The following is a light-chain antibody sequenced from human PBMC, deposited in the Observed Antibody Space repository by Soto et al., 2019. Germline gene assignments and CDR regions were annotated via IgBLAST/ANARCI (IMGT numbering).Light chain of an antibody. CDR3: HQYGTSPQT. CDR2: AAS. J-gene: IGKJ1*01. V-gene: IGKV3-20*01. Sequence: EVVMRQSPATLSVSPGEGATLSCRASQGIGDTLAWYQHKPGQTPRLLIYAASSRASAIPDRFSGSGSGTDFTLTISRLEPEDFAVYYCHQYGTSPQTFGQGTKVDIK. CDR1: QGIGDT.